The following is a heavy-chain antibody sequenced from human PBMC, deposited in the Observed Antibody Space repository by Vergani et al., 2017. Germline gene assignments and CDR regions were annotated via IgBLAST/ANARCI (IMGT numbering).Heavy chain of an antibody. V-gene: IGHV1-69*06. CDR3: AKAPTDYGCRGGKRGFDP. CDR2: IIPIFGTA. Sequence: QVQLVQSGAEVKKPGSSVKVSCKASGGTFSSYAISWVRQAPGQGLEWMGGIIPIFGTANYAQKFQGRVTITADKSTSTAYMELSSLRSEDTAVYYCAKAPTDYGCRGGKRGFDPWGQGTLVTVSS. J-gene: IGHJ5*02. D-gene: IGHD3-16*01. CDR1: GGTFSSYA.